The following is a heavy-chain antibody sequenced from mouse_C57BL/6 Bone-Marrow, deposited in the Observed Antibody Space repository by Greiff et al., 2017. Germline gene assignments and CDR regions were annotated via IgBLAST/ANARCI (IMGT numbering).Heavy chain of an antibody. Sequence: QVQLQQPVAELVKPGASVKVSCKASGYTFTSSWMHWVKQRPGQGLEWIGRIHPSDSDTNYNQKFKGKATLTVDKSSSTAYMQLSSLTSEDSAVXYWARGGRYSNDFAWFAYWGQGTLVTVSA. V-gene: IGHV1-74*01. D-gene: IGHD2-5*01. CDR2: IHPSDSDT. CDR3: ARGGRYSNDFAWFAY. J-gene: IGHJ3*01. CDR1: GYTFTSSW.